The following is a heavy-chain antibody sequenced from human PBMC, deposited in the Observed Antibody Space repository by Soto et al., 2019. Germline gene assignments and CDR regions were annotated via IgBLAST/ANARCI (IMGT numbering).Heavy chain of an antibody. CDR3: ARDIRDLLGYCSGGSCLYYYYGMDV. V-gene: IGHV1-69*13. CDR1: GGTFSSYA. J-gene: IGHJ6*02. Sequence: ASVKVSCKASGGTFSSYAISWVRQAPGQGLEWMGGIIPIFGTANYAQKFRGRVTITADESTSTAYMELSSLRSEDTAVYYCARDIRDLLGYCSGGSCLYYYYGMDVWGQGTTVTVSS. D-gene: IGHD2-15*01. CDR2: IIPIFGTA.